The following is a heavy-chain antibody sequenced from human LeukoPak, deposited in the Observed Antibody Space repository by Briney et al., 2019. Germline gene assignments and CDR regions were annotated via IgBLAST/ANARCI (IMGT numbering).Heavy chain of an antibody. Sequence: PGGSLRLSCAASGFTFSSYGMHWDRQAPGKGLEWVAFIQSDGSDQYYADSVKGRLSISRDNSKNTLYLQMNSLRTEDTAVYYCAKRDGYNSGPFDYWGHGTLVTVSS. V-gene: IGHV3-30*02. CDR2: IQSDGSDQ. D-gene: IGHD5-24*01. J-gene: IGHJ4*01. CDR1: GFTFSSYG. CDR3: AKRDGYNSGPFDY.